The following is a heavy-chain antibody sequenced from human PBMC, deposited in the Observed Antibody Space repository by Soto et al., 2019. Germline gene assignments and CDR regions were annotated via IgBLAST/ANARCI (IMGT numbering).Heavy chain of an antibody. CDR2: TYYRSKWYN. J-gene: IGHJ3*02. CDR3: ARGPPQGYSYVPADAFEI. V-gene: IGHV6-1*01. Sequence: SQTLSLTCAISGDSVSSNSAAWNWIRQSPSRGLEWLGRTYYRSKWYNDYAVSVKSRITINPDTSKNQFSLQPNSVTPEDTAVYYCARGPPQGYSYVPADAFEIWGQGKMVTVSS. D-gene: IGHD5-18*01. CDR1: GDSVSSNSAA.